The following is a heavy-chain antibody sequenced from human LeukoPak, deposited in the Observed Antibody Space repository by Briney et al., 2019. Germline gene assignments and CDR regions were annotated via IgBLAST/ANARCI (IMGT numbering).Heavy chain of an antibody. D-gene: IGHD3-10*01. CDR2: IIPILGIA. V-gene: IGHV1-69*04. Sequence: SVKVSCQASGYTFTSYAISWVRQAPGQGLEWMGRIIPILGIANYAQKFQGRVTITADKSTSTAYMELSSLRSEDTAVYYCARRITMVRGDPHYGMDVWGQGTTVTVSS. CDR3: ARRITMVRGDPHYGMDV. CDR1: GYTFTSYA. J-gene: IGHJ6*02.